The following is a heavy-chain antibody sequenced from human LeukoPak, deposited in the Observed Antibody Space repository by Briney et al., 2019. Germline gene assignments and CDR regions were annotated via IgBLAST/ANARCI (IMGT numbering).Heavy chain of an antibody. D-gene: IGHD6-13*01. V-gene: IGHV4-34*01. CDR3: ATSADRYSSNWYMWY. CDR1: GGSFSGYY. J-gene: IGHJ4*02. CDR2: INHSGST. Sequence: SETPSLTCAVYGGSFSGYYWSWIRQPPGKGLEWIGEINHSGSTNYNPSLKSRVTISVDTSKNQFSLKLSSVTAADTAVYYCATSADRYSSNWYMWYWGQGTLVTVSS.